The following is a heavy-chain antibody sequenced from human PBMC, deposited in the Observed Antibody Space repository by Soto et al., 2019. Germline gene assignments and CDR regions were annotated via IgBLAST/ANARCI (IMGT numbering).Heavy chain of an antibody. Sequence: SETLSLTCTVSGGSVSSGSYYWSWIRQPPGKGLEWIGYIYYSGSTNYNPSLKSRVTISVDTSKNQFSLKLSSVTAADTAVYYCARVRDILTGQSFDYWGQGTLVTVSS. CDR1: GGSVSSGSYY. V-gene: IGHV4-61*01. CDR2: IYYSGST. CDR3: ARVRDILTGQSFDY. D-gene: IGHD3-9*01. J-gene: IGHJ4*02.